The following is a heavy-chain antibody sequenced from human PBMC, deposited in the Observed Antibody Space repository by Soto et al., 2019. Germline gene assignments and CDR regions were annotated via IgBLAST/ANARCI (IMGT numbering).Heavy chain of an antibody. CDR2: INAGNGNT. CDR1: GLTFNYYD. CDR3: ARVGPPADP. J-gene: IGHJ5*02. Sequence: ASVNVRRKACGLTFNYYDIKWVRPATGQRLEWMGWINAGNGNTKYSQKFQGRVTITRDTSASTAYMELSSLRSEDKAVYHCARVGPPADPWGQGTLVTVS. V-gene: IGHV1-3*01.